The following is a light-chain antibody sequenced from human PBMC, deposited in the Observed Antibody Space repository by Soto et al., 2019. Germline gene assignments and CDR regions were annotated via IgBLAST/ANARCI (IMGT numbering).Light chain of an antibody. CDR2: EVS. V-gene: IGLV2-14*01. CDR1: SSDVGGYNY. Sequence: QSALTQPASVSGSPGQSITISCTGTSSDVGGYNYVSWYQQHPDKAPKLMIYEVSNRPSGVSNRFSGSKSGNTASLTISGLQAEDEADYYCSSYTCSSALYVFGTGTKLTVL. J-gene: IGLJ1*01. CDR3: SSYTCSSALYV.